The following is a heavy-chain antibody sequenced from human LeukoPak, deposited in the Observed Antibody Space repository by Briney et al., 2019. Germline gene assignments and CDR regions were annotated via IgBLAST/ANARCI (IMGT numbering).Heavy chain of an antibody. CDR3: ARDSSGWYHWFDP. Sequence: ASAKVSCKASGYTFTRYDINWVRQATGQVLEWMGWMNPNSGNTGYAQKFQGRVTMTRNTSISTAYMELSSLRSEDTAVYYCARDSSGWYHWFDPWGQGTLVTVSS. D-gene: IGHD6-19*01. V-gene: IGHV1-8*01. CDR1: GYTFTRYD. J-gene: IGHJ5*02. CDR2: MNPNSGNT.